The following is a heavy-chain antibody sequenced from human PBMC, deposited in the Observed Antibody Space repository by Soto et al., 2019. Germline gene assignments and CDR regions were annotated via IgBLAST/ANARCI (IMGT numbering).Heavy chain of an antibody. J-gene: IGHJ4*02. Sequence: QVQLVESGGGVVQPGRSLRLSCAASGFMFSNHGMHWVRQAPGKGLEWVAVIWSDGNNRYYADSVKGGFTISRDNSTNTVYLQMNSLRAEDTAVYYCVRGDNWNDEASDYWGQGTLVTVSS. CDR1: GFMFSNHG. CDR2: IWSDGNNR. D-gene: IGHD1-1*01. V-gene: IGHV3-33*01. CDR3: VRGDNWNDEASDY.